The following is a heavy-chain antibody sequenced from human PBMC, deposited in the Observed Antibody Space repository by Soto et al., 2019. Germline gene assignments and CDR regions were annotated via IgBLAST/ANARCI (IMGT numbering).Heavy chain of an antibody. D-gene: IGHD3-3*01. Sequence: TLSLTCTVSVGSTSSGDDYWSWILQPPGKGLEWIGYIYDSGNTYYNPSLKSRVTISIDTSKNQFSLNLSSVTAADTAVYYCARGHDFWSGYYPYWGQGTLVTVSS. V-gene: IGHV4-30-4*01. CDR1: VGSTSSGDDY. CDR2: IYDSGNT. J-gene: IGHJ4*02. CDR3: ARGHDFWSGYYPY.